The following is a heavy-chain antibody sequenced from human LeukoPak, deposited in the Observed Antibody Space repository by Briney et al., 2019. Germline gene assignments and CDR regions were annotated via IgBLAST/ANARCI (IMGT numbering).Heavy chain of an antibody. CDR2: IKQDGSEK. J-gene: IGHJ4*02. Sequence: PGGSLRLSCVASGFNYNTYWMSWVRQAPGKGLEWVANIKQDGSEKNYVDSVKGRFTISRDNAKNSLYLQMNSLRAEDTAIYNCTRDYRGTFDYWGQGTLVTVSS. D-gene: IGHD1-26*01. CDR3: TRDYRGTFDY. V-gene: IGHV3-7*03. CDR1: GFNYNTYW.